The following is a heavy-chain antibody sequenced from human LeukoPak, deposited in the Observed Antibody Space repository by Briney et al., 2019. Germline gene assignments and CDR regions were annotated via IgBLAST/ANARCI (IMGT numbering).Heavy chain of an antibody. D-gene: IGHD3-10*01. V-gene: IGHV3-48*03. J-gene: IGHJ6*04. Sequence: GGSLRLSCAASGFTFSSYEMNWVRQAPGKGLEWVSYISSSGSSIYYADSVKGRFTISRDNAKNSLYLQMNSLRAEDTAVYDCARSMVRGVIISFRYYGMDVWGKGTTVTVSS. CDR2: ISSSGSSI. CDR3: ARSMVRGVIISFRYYGMDV. CDR1: GFTFSSYE.